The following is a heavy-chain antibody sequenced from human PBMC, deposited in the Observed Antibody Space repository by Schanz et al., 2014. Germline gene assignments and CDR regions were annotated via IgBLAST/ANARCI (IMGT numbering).Heavy chain of an antibody. CDR3: ARNIIATARAYDI. CDR1: GGSISSYY. V-gene: IGHV4-59*01. CDR2: IYYSGST. D-gene: IGHD6-13*01. J-gene: IGHJ3*02. Sequence: QVQLQESGPGLVKPSETLSLTCTVSGGSISSYYWSWIRQPPGKGLEWIGYIYYSGSTKYNPSLKSRVTISVDTSKNQFSLKLSSVTAADTAVYYCARNIIATARAYDIWGQGTMVTVSS.